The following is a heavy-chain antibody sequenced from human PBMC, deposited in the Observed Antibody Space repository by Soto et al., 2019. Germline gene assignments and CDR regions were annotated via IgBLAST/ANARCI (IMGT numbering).Heavy chain of an antibody. CDR1: GYTFTSYG. J-gene: IGHJ4*02. CDR3: ARASQFSTSCQKFDY. CDR2: VNTYNGNP. D-gene: IGHD2-2*01. Sequence: QVQLVQSGVEVKQPGASVKVSCQASGYTFTSYGISWLRQAPGQGPVWMGWVNTYNGNPNYAQTLQGRVTMTTDTSTSTAYMELRSLTSDDTSVYYCARASQFSTSCQKFDYWGQGTLVTVSS. V-gene: IGHV1-18*01.